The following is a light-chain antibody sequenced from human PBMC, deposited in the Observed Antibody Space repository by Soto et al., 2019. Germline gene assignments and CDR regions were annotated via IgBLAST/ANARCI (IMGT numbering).Light chain of an antibody. Sequence: DIQMTQSPSSVSASVGDRVTITCRASQGINSWLAWYQQKPGKAPKLLIYAASSLQSGVPSRFSGSGSGTDFTRTISSLQPEDFGTFYCQQAYSFPITFGQGTRLEIK. CDR1: QGINSW. J-gene: IGKJ5*01. CDR2: AAS. V-gene: IGKV1-12*01. CDR3: QQAYSFPIT.